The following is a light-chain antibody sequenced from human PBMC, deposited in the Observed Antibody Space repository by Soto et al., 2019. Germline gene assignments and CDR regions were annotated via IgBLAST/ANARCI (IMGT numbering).Light chain of an antibody. V-gene: IGKV3-20*01. Sequence: IVLTHSPGTLSLSPGERATLSCRASQTVSTNYLAWYQQKPGQAPRLLIFDASTRATGIPDRFTGSGSGTDFTLTISRLEPEDFAVYYCQLYGASPKTFGQGTKVDIK. CDR2: DAS. CDR1: QTVSTNY. CDR3: QLYGASPKT. J-gene: IGKJ1*01.